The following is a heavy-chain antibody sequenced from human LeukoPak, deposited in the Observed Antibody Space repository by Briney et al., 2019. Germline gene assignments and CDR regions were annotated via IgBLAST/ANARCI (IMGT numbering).Heavy chain of an antibody. CDR2: IYYSNT. J-gene: IGHJ4*02. CDR3: ARLKYGDYGLYYFDY. Sequence: PSETLSLTCSVSAGSISSSSYYWSWIRQPPGKGLESIGYIYYSNTNYNPSLKSRVTISVDTSKNQFSLKLSSVTAADTAVYYCARLKYGDYGLYYFDYWGQGTLVTVSS. CDR1: AGSISSSSYY. D-gene: IGHD4-17*01. V-gene: IGHV4-61*05.